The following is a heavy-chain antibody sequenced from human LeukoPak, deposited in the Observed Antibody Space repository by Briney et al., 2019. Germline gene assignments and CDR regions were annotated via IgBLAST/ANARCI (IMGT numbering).Heavy chain of an antibody. D-gene: IGHD2-21*02. Sequence: ASVKVSCKASEYTFTGYYIQWVRQAPGLGLEWMGWINPNSGGTNYAQKFQGRVTMTRDTSISTAYMELSRLTSDDTAVYSCARGVTARGFNYYMDIWGKGTTVTISS. CDR1: EYTFTGYY. CDR3: ARGVTARGFNYYMDI. CDR2: INPNSGGT. V-gene: IGHV1-2*02. J-gene: IGHJ6*03.